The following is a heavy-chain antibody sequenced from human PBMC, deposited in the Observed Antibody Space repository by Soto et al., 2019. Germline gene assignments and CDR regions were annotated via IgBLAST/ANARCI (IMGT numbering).Heavy chain of an antibody. CDR2: FDPEDGET. V-gene: IGHV1-24*01. Sequence: GASVKVSCKVSGYTLTELSMHWVRQAPGKGLEWMGGFDPEDGETIYAQKFQGRVTMTEDTSTDTAYMELSSLRSEDTAVYYCATVVLRYSQGAFEIWGQGTMVTVSS. CDR1: GYTLTELS. CDR3: ATVVLRYSQGAFEI. D-gene: IGHD3-9*01. J-gene: IGHJ3*02.